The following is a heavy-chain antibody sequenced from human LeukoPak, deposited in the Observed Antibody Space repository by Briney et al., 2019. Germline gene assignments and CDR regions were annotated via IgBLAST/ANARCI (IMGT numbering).Heavy chain of an antibody. D-gene: IGHD1-1*01. V-gene: IGHV3-11*01. CDR1: GFTFSDYY. CDR2: ISGSGSTI. CDR3: AKGKRYPDY. Sequence: KSGGSLRLSCSASGFTFSDYYMSWIRQAPGKGPEWVSYISGSGSTIYYADSVKGRFTISRDNAKNSLYLQMDSLRVEDTAVYYCAKGKRYPDYWGQGTLVTVSS. J-gene: IGHJ4*02.